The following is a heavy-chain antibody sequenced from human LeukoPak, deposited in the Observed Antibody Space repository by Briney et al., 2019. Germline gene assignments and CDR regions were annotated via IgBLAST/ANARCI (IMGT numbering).Heavy chain of an antibody. Sequence: ASVKVSCKASGFTFTGYYMHWVRQAPGQELEWMGRINPDNGGTNYAQKFQGRVTMTRDTSISTAYMELSRLTSDDTAVYYCARALGRSGWNHFDYWGQGTLVTVSS. V-gene: IGHV1-2*06. CDR1: GFTFTGYY. D-gene: IGHD6-19*01. CDR2: INPDNGGT. J-gene: IGHJ4*02. CDR3: ARALGRSGWNHFDY.